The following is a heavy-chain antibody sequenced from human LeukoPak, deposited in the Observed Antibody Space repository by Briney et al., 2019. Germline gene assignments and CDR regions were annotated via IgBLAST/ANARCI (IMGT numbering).Heavy chain of an antibody. V-gene: IGHV1-18*01. CDR1: GYTFTSYG. J-gene: IGHJ5*02. Sequence: ASVKVSCKASGYTFTSYGISWVRQAPGQGLEWMGWISAYNGNTNYAQKLQGRVTMTTDTSTSTAYMELRSLRSDDTAVYYCARVGAGDYEGPNWFDPWGQGTLVTVSS. CDR2: ISAYNGNT. D-gene: IGHD4-17*01. CDR3: ARVGAGDYEGPNWFDP.